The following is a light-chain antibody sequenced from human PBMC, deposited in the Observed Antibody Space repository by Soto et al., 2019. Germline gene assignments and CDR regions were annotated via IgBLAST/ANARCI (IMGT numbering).Light chain of an antibody. J-gene: IGKJ1*01. V-gene: IGKV3-20*01. Sequence: EIVLTQSPGTLSLSPGERATLSCRASQSVSSNYITWYQQKPGQAPRRLIFGASSRATGIPDRFSGSGSGTDFTLTISRLEPEDFAVYYCQQYGSSRATFGQGTKVDIK. CDR2: GAS. CDR1: QSVSSNY. CDR3: QQYGSSRAT.